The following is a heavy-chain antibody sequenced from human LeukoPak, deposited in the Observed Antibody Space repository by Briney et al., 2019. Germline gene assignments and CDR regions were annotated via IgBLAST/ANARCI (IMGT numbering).Heavy chain of an antibody. CDR3: ARSRLDAFDI. CDR2: IKEDGSEK. J-gene: IGHJ3*02. D-gene: IGHD6-19*01. Sequence: PGGSLRLSCAASGFTFSIYWMSWVRQAPGKGLEWVANIKEDGSEKYYVDSLKGRFTISRDNAKNSLYLQMNSLRAEDTAVYYCARSRLDAFDIWGQGTLVTVSS. V-gene: IGHV3-7*05. CDR1: GFTFSIYW.